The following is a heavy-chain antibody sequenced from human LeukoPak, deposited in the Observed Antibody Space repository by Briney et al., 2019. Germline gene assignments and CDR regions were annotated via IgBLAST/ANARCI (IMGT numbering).Heavy chain of an antibody. CDR1: GFTFSSYG. CDR3: ARDRSYDFWSGYPTPDY. V-gene: IGHV3-33*01. D-gene: IGHD3-3*01. Sequence: PGRSLRLSCAASGFTFSSYGMHWVRQAPGKGLEWVAVIWYDGSNKYYADSVKGRFTISRDNSKNTLDLQMNSLRADDTAVYYCARDRSYDFWSGYPTPDYWGQGTLVTVSS. CDR2: IWYDGSNK. J-gene: IGHJ4*02.